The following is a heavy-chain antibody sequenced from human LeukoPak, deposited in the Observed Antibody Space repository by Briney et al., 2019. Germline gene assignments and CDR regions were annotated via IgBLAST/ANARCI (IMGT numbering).Heavy chain of an antibody. CDR3: ARVSEDIVVVVGENAYYYYMDV. V-gene: IGHV1-2*02. CDR2: INPNSGVT. J-gene: IGHJ6*03. D-gene: IGHD2-15*01. Sequence: ASVKVSCKASGYTFTGYYMHWVRQAPGQGLEWMGWINPNSGVTNSAQKFQGRVTMTRDTSISTAYMELTRLRSDDTAVYYCARVSEDIVVVVGENAYYYYMDVWGKGTTVSISS. CDR1: GYTFTGYY.